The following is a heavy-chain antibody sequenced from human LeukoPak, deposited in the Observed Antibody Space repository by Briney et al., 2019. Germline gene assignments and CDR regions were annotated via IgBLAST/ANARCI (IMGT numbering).Heavy chain of an antibody. J-gene: IGHJ4*02. CDR1: GFSLSSGYF. D-gene: IGHD2-2*01. CDR3: ARRISTRRGETCSSTSCYFDY. Sequence: PSETLSLTCAVSGFSLSSGYFWAWIRQSPGKGLEWIGSIFHNGITYYNPSLKSRITISVDTSKNQFSLRLSSVTAADTAVYYCARRISTRRGETCSSTSCYFDYWGQGTLVTVSS. V-gene: IGHV4-38-2*01. CDR2: IFHNGIT.